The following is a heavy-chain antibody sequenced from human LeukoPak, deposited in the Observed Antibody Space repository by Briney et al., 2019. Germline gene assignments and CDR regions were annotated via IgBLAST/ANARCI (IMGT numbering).Heavy chain of an antibody. D-gene: IGHD1-26*01. CDR1: GFTFSNAW. J-gene: IGHJ6*03. Sequence: GGSLRLSCAASGFTFSNAWMSWVRQAPGKGLEWVGRIKSKTDGGTTDYAAPVKGRFTISRDDSKNTLYLQMNSLKTEDTAVYYCTTDGGSYSKRGYYYYYYMDVWGKGTTVTISS. CDR2: IKSKTDGGTT. V-gene: IGHV3-15*01. CDR3: TTDGGSYSKRGYYYYYYMDV.